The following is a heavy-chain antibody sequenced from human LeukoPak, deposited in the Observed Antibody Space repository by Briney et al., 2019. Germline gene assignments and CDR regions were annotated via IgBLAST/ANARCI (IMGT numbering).Heavy chain of an antibody. Sequence: ASVKVSCKASGYTFTSYDINWVRQATGQGLEWMGWMNPNSGNTGYAQKFQGRVTMTRNTSISTAYMELSSLRSEDTAVYYCARGDRRDRYCSGGSCYSEEPYYYYGMDVWGQGTTVTVSS. CDR2: MNPNSGNT. D-gene: IGHD2-15*01. V-gene: IGHV1-8*01. CDR1: GYTFTSYD. J-gene: IGHJ6*02. CDR3: ARGDRRDRYCSGGSCYSEEPYYYYGMDV.